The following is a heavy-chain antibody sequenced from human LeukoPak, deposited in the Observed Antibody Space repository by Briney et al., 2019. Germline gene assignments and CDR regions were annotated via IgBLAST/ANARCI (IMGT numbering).Heavy chain of an antibody. CDR1: GFTFSNYW. Sequence: GGSLRLSCAASGFTFSNYWMSWGRQAPGKGLEWVANIRQDGSEIYYVDSVKGRFTISRDNAKNSLYLQMNSLRAGDTAVYYCAELGITMIGGVWGKGTTVTISS. CDR3: AELGITMIGGV. J-gene: IGHJ6*04. CDR2: IRQDGSEI. V-gene: IGHV3-7*01. D-gene: IGHD3-10*02.